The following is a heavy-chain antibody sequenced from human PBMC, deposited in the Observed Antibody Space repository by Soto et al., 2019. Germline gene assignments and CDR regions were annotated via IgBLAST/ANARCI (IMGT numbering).Heavy chain of an antibody. CDR3: AKGKTGYYGSGKVCPDY. CDR1: GFTFSSYA. Sequence: GGSLRLSCAASGFTFSSYAMSWVRQAPGKGLEWVSAISGSGGSTYYADSVKGRFTISRDNSKNTLYLQMNSLRAEDTAVYYCAKGKTGYYGSGKVCPDYWGQGTLVTVSS. CDR2: ISGSGGST. D-gene: IGHD3-10*01. V-gene: IGHV3-23*01. J-gene: IGHJ4*02.